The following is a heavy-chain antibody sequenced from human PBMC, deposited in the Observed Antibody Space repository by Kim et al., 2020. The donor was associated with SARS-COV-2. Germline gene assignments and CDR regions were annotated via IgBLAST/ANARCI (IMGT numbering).Heavy chain of an antibody. Sequence: SVKVSCKASGGTFSSYAISWVRQAPGQGLEWMGGIIPIFGTANYAQKFQGRVTITADESTSTAYMELSSLRSEDTAVYYCARAKRGIAAAGTIPKYYFDYWGQGTLVTVSS. CDR3: ARAKRGIAAAGTIPKYYFDY. J-gene: IGHJ4*02. CDR2: IIPIFGTA. D-gene: IGHD6-13*01. V-gene: IGHV1-69*13. CDR1: GGTFSSYA.